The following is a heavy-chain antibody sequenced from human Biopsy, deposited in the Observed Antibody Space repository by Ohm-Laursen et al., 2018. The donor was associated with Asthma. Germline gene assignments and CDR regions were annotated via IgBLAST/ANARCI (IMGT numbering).Heavy chain of an antibody. Sequence: TQTLTLTGTVSGFSLSNARMGVSWIRQPPGKALEWLGHIFSNDAKAYSTSLKSRLTISKDTSKGQVVLTMTNMNPVDTATYYCARVHYYDSTGYGADSWGPGTLVTVTS. CDR3: ARVHYYDSTGYGADS. D-gene: IGHD3-22*01. J-gene: IGHJ4*02. V-gene: IGHV2-26*01. CDR1: GFSLSNARMG. CDR2: IFSNDAK.